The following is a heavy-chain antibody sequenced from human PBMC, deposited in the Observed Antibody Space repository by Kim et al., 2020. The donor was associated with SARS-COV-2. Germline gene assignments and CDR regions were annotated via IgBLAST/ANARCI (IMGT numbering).Heavy chain of an antibody. CDR2: T. D-gene: IGHD6-6*01. CDR3: ARRGRARYFDS. Sequence: TYYTPSRNSRVTMSVDTSKSLFSLNLTSVTAADTAVYFCARRGRARYFDSWGQGALVTVSS. J-gene: IGHJ4*02. V-gene: IGHV4-39*01.